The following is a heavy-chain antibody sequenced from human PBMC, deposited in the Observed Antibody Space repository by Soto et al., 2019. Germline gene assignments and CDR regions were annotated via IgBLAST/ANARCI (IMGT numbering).Heavy chain of an antibody. D-gene: IGHD4-17*01. CDR3: ARYPGYGDYRSYYFDY. CDR1: GGSISSGGYY. J-gene: IGHJ4*02. CDR2: IYYSGST. Sequence: SLTCTVSGGSISSGGYYWSWIRQHPGKGLEWIGYIYYSGSTYYNPSLKSRVTISVDTSKNQFSLKLSSVTAADTAVYYCARYPGYGDYRSYYFDYWGQGTLVTVSS. V-gene: IGHV4-31*03.